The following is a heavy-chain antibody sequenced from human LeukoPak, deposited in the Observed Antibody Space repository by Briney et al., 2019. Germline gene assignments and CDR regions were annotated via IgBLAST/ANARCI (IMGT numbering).Heavy chain of an antibody. CDR1: GGSFSGYS. CDR2: INHSGST. J-gene: IGHJ2*01. D-gene: IGHD5-24*01. V-gene: IGHV4-34*01. Sequence: SETLSLTCAVYGGSFSGYSWSWIRQPPGKELEWIGEINHSGSTNYNPSLKSRVTISVDTSKNQSSLKLSSVTAADTAVYYCARRSLRKYWYFDLWGRGTLVTVSS. CDR3: ARRSLRKYWYFDL.